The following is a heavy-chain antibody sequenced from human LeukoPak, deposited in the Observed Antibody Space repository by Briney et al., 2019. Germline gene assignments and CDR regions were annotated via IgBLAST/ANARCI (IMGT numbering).Heavy chain of an antibody. V-gene: IGHV3-11*01. Sequence: GGSLRLSCAASGFTFSDYYMSWIRQAPGKGLEWVSHISRSGSIIYNADSVKGRFTISRDNAKNSLYLQMNSLRAEDTAVYYCARTAYYYDSSGYDDAFDIWGQGTMDTVSS. J-gene: IGHJ3*02. CDR2: ISRSGSII. D-gene: IGHD3-22*01. CDR1: GFTFSDYY. CDR3: ARTAYYYDSSGYDDAFDI.